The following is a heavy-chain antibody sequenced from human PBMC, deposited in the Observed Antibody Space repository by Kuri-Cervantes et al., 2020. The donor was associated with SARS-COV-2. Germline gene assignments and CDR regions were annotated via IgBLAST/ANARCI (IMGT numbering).Heavy chain of an antibody. CDR1: GFTFSSYS. J-gene: IGHJ3*02. D-gene: IGHD3-16*01. V-gene: IGHV3-48*02. CDR2: ISSSSSTI. Sequence: GESLKISCAASGFTFSSYSMHWVRQAPGKGLEWVSYISSSSSTIYYADSVKGRFTISRDNAKNSLYLQMNSLRDEDTAVYYCAKDTDDYGNDAFDIWGQGTMVTVSS. CDR3: AKDTDDYGNDAFDI.